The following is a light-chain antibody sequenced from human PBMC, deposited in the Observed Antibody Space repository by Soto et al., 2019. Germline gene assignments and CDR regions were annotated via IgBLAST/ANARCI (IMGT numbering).Light chain of an antibody. CDR2: YDS. V-gene: IGLV3-21*04. Sequence: SYELTQPPSVSVAPGKTARITCGGNNIGSKSVHWYQQKLGQAPVLVIYYDSDRPSGIPERFSGSNSGNTATLTISRVEAGDEADYYCQVWDSSSDHPSVVFGGGTKLTVL. CDR1: NIGSKS. J-gene: IGLJ2*01. CDR3: QVWDSSSDHPSVV.